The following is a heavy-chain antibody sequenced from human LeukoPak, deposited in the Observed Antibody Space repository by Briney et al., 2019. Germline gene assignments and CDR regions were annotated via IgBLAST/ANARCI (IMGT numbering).Heavy chain of an antibody. CDR3: TTSGNNWNYLDY. CDR2: IRSKANSYAT. CDR1: GFTFSGSA. Sequence: GGSLRLSCAASGFTFSGSAMHWVRQASGKGLEWVGRIRSKANSYATAYAASVKGRFTISRDDSKNTAYLQMNSLKTEDTAVYYCTTSGNNWNYLDYWGQGTLVTVSS. D-gene: IGHD1-20*01. J-gene: IGHJ4*02. V-gene: IGHV3-73*01.